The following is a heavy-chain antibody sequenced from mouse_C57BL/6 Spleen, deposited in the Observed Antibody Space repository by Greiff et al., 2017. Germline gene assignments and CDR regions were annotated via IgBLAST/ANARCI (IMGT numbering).Heavy chain of an antibody. CDR2: IWSGGST. D-gene: IGHD1-1*01. Sequence: VQLQQSGPGLVQPSQRLSITCTVSGFSLTSYGVHWVRQSPGKGLEWLGVIWSGGSTDYNAAFISRLSISKDNSKSQVFFKMNSLQADDTAIYYCARGSSHYFDYWGQGTTLTVSS. V-gene: IGHV2-2*01. J-gene: IGHJ2*01. CDR3: ARGSSHYFDY. CDR1: GFSLTSYG.